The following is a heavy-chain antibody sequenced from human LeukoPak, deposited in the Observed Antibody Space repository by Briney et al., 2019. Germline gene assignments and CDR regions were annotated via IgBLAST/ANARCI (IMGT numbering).Heavy chain of an antibody. J-gene: IGHJ3*02. V-gene: IGHV4-38-2*02. CDR2: VSRTGTT. CDR1: GYSISGGHH. D-gene: IGHD3-3*01. Sequence: SETLSLTCTVSGYSISGGHHWGWVRQPPGKGLEWIGYVSRTGTTYYNPSLKSRVTISIDTSNNQFSLKLTSVTAADAAVYYCATLIDDNDFWSPSDIWGQGTVVTVSS. CDR3: ATLIDDNDFWSPSDI.